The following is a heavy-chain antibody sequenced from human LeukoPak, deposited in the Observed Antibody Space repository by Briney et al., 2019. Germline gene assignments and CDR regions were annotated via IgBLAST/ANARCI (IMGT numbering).Heavy chain of an antibody. V-gene: IGHV4-59*12. Sequence: SETLSLTCTVSGGSISSYYWSWIRQPPGKGLEWIGYIYYSGSTNYNPSLKSRVTISVDTSKNQFSLKLSSVTAADTAVYYCARLSTYSDAFDIWGQGTMVTVSS. CDR1: GGSISSYY. D-gene: IGHD5/OR15-5a*01. CDR3: ARLSTYSDAFDI. CDR2: IYYSGST. J-gene: IGHJ3*02.